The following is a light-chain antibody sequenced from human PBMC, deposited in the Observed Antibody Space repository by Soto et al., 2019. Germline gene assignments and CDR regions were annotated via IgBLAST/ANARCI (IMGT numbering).Light chain of an antibody. CDR2: DAS. J-gene: IGKJ1*01. Sequence: DIQMTQSPSPLSASVGDIVTITCRASQSISSWLAWYQQKPGKAPKLLIYDASSLESGVPSRFSGSGSGTEFTLTISSLQPDDFATYYCQQYNSYSQTFGQGTKVEIK. V-gene: IGKV1-5*01. CDR1: QSISSW. CDR3: QQYNSYSQT.